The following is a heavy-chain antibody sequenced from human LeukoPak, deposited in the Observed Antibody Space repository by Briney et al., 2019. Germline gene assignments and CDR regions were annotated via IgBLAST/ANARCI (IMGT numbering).Heavy chain of an antibody. CDR3: ARDRTDTYYYYGMDV. J-gene: IGHJ6*02. V-gene: IGHV1-18*01. CDR2: ITAHNSNT. CDR1: GYTFTTYG. Sequence: ASVKVSCKASGYTFTTYGISWVRQAPGQGLEWMGGITAHNSNTNYAQKFQNRVTMTTDTSTSTAYMELRSLRSDDTAVYYCARDRTDTYYYYGMDVWGQGTTVTVSS. D-gene: IGHD3/OR15-3a*01.